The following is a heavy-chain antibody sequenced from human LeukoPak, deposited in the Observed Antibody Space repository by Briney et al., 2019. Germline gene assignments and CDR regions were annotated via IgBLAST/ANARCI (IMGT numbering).Heavy chain of an antibody. J-gene: IGHJ4*02. Sequence: GGSLRLSCAASGFTFSSYSMNWVRQAPGKGLEWVSYISSRSSTIYYADSVKGRFTISRDNAKNSLYLQMNSLRAEDTAVYYCARVGGLNIDYWVQGTLVTVSS. CDR1: GFTFSSYS. CDR3: ARVGGLNIDY. CDR2: ISSRSSTI. V-gene: IGHV3-48*01. D-gene: IGHD3-16*01.